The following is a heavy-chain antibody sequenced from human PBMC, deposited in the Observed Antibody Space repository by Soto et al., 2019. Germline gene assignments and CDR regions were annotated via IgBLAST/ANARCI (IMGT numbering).Heavy chain of an antibody. CDR2: IKSKTDGGTT. J-gene: IGHJ6*02. Sequence: GRSLRLSFAASRFTFINAWMSWVRQAAGKALEWVGRIKSKTDGGTTDDAAPVKARFTISRDDSKNTLYLQMNSLKNEDTDVYSCTTVIGDYGDSSYYSYGLDVWGQGTPVTVSS. CDR3: TTVIGDYGDSSYYSYGLDV. D-gene: IGHD4-17*01. V-gene: IGHV3-15*01. CDR1: RFTFINAW.